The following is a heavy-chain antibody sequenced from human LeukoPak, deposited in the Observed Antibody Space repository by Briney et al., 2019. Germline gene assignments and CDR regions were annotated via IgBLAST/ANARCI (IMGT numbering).Heavy chain of an antibody. CDR1: GFTVNSNY. Sequence: GGSLRLPCAASGFTVNSNYMSWARHAPGKGVEWLANINQDGSEQYYADSLKGRFTISRDNAKNSLYLQINGLSAEDTAVYYCATAFGLTFYDIPSPWYFVRWGRGTLVAVSS. CDR3: ATAFGLTFYDIPSPWYFVR. D-gene: IGHD3-9*01. J-gene: IGHJ2*01. CDR2: INQDGSEQ. V-gene: IGHV3-7*01.